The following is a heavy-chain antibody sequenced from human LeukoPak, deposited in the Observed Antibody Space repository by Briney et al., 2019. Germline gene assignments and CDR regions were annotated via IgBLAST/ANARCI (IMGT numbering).Heavy chain of an antibody. J-gene: IGHJ4*02. Sequence: PGGSLRLSCVASGFIFSDYYMSWIRQPPGKGLEWIGYIYYSGSTNYNPSLKSRVTISVDTSKNQFSLKLSSVTAADTAVYYCARSYSSSWYGWDYWGQGTLVTVSS. CDR3: ARSYSSSWYGWDY. D-gene: IGHD6-13*01. CDR2: IYYSGST. CDR1: GFIFSDYY. V-gene: IGHV4-59*01.